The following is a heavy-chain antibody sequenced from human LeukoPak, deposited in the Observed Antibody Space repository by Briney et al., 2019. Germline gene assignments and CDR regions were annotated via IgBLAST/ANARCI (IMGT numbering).Heavy chain of an antibody. CDR1: GITFSSYA. CDR2: ISSSADST. D-gene: IGHD4-23*01. J-gene: IGHJ4*02. V-gene: IGHV3-23*01. Sequence: GGSLRLSCAASGITFSSYAMSWVRQAPGKGLAWVSVISSSADSTYYADSVKGRFTISRDNSKNTLYLQMNNLRAEDAAVYYCAKPLEKYTYGGNFDYWGQGILVTVSS. CDR3: AKPLEKYTYGGNFDY.